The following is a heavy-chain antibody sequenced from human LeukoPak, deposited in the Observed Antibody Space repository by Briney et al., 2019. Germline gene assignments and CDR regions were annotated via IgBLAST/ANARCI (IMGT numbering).Heavy chain of an antibody. CDR1: GFTFSSYW. CDR3: AKAQEVRGVIPNHIDY. V-gene: IGHV3-74*01. J-gene: IGHJ4*02. D-gene: IGHD3-10*01. Sequence: GGSLRLSCTASGFTFSSYWMHWVRQAPGKGLVWVSYINSDGSATNYADSVKGRFTISGDNAKNMVYLQMNSLRAEDTAVYYCAKAQEVRGVIPNHIDYWGQGTLVTVSS. CDR2: INSDGSAT.